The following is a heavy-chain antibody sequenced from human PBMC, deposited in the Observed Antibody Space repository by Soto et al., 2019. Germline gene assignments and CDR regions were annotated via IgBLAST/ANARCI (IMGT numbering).Heavy chain of an antibody. J-gene: IGHJ4*02. Sequence: SETLSLTCAVYGGSFSGYYWSWIRQPPGKGLEWIGEINHSGSTNYNPSLKSRATISVDTSKNQFSLKLSSVTAADTAVYYCARRKYYYDSSGYIFDYWGQGTLVTVSS. CDR3: ARRKYYYDSSGYIFDY. CDR1: GGSFSGYY. V-gene: IGHV4-34*01. CDR2: INHSGST. D-gene: IGHD3-22*01.